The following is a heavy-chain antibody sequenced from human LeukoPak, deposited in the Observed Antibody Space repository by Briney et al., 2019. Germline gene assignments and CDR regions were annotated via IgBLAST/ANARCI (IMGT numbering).Heavy chain of an antibody. CDR1: GFTFSSYS. J-gene: IGHJ6*02. Sequence: GGSLRLSCAASGFTFSSYSMHWVRQAPGKGLEWVAVVWHDGSNENYADSAKGRFIISRDNSKNTLYLQMNSLRAEDTAVYYCARYCIGGSCYPDYYYYYAMDVWGQGTTVTVSS. CDR2: VWHDGSNE. V-gene: IGHV3-33*08. CDR3: ARYCIGGSCYPDYYYYYAMDV. D-gene: IGHD2-15*01.